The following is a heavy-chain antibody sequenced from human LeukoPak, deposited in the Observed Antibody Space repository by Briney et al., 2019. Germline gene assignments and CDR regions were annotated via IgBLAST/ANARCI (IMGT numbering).Heavy chain of an antibody. D-gene: IGHD1-1*01. J-gene: IGHJ4*02. V-gene: IGHV3-74*01. Sequence: GGSLRLSCTASGLTFTSYWMQCVRHAPGKAVVWVSRISSEGSATSYADSVKGRFTISRDNAKNTLYLQMNSLRAEDTAVYFCVRESATGTTADYWGQGTLVTVSS. CDR2: ISSEGSAT. CDR1: GLTFTSYW. CDR3: VRESATGTTADY.